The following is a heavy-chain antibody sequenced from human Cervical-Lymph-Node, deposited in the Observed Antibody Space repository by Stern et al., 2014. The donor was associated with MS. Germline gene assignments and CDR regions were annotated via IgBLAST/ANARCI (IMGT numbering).Heavy chain of an antibody. CDR2: IAPENGES. V-gene: IGHV1-24*01. CDR1: GHTLSELS. CDR3: AAENYYDSSDYFGQ. D-gene: IGHD3-22*01. Sequence: VQLVESGAEVKKPGASVRVSCKVSGHTLSELSIHWVRQAPGKGLEWMGNIAPENGESTYAQKLQGRVTMTEDTSTDTAYMDLSSLRSDDTAVYYCAAENYYDSSDYFGQWGQGTLVTVSS. J-gene: IGHJ4*02.